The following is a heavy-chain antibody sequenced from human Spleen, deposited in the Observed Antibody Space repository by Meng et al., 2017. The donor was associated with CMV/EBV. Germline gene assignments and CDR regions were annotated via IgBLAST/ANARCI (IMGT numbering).Heavy chain of an antibody. CDR1: GFPLSFYS. D-gene: IGHD3-16*02. Sequence: GGSLRLSCEASGFPLSFYSYEMNWVRQAPGKGLEWLSYISSGGSTIFYADSVRGRFTISRDNAKNSLFLQMNSLRVNDTAVYYCARGYDYLWGSYRPLDYWGQGTQVTVSS. V-gene: IGHV3-48*03. J-gene: IGHJ4*02. CDR3: ARGYDYLWGSYRPLDY. CDR2: ISSGGSTI.